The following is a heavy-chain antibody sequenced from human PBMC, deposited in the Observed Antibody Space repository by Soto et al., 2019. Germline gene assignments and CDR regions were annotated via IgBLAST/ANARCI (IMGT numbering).Heavy chain of an antibody. D-gene: IGHD3-22*01. Sequence: GVLRLSCAASAFTFNTYWMSWVRQAPGKGLEWVANIKQDGTEKNYVDSVKGRFTISRDDAKNSLYLQMNSLRAEDTAVYYCARGWGDSSGYFDYWGQGTPVTVSS. J-gene: IGHJ4*02. CDR1: AFTFNTYW. V-gene: IGHV3-7*03. CDR3: ARGWGDSSGYFDY. CDR2: IKQDGTEK.